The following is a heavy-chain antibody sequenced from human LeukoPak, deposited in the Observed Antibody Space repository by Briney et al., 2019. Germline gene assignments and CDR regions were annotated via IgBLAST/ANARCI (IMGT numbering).Heavy chain of an antibody. V-gene: IGHV3-30-3*01. J-gene: IGHJ6*02. CDR1: GFTFSSYA. D-gene: IGHD3-10*01. CDR2: ISYDGSNK. CDR3: ARDRVLLWFGEFYGMDV. Sequence: GGSLRLSCAASGFTFSSYAMHWVRQAPGKGLEWVAVISYDGSNKYYADSVKGRFTISRDNSKNTLYLQMNSLRAEDTAVYYCARDRVLLWFGEFYGMDVWGQGTTVTVSS.